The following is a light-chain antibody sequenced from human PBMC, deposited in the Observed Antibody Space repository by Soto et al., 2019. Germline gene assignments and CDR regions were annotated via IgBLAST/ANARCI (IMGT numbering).Light chain of an antibody. CDR1: QSVSSN. V-gene: IGKV3-15*01. Sequence: EIVMTQSPATLSVSPGESATLSCRASQSVSSNLAWYQQKPGQAPRLLIYGASTRATGIPARFSGSGSGTEFTPTVSSLQSEDFAVYYCQQYNTWPPFTFGPGTKVDIK. J-gene: IGKJ3*01. CDR3: QQYNTWPPFT. CDR2: GAS.